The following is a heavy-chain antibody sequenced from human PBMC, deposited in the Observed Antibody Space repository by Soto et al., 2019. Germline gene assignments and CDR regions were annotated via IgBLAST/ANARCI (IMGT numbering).Heavy chain of an antibody. Sequence: ASVKVSCKASGYTFTGYYMHWVRQAPGQGLEWMGWINPNSGGTNYAQKFQGWVTMTRDTSISTAYMELSRLRSDDTAVYYCAIVGWKWNTDTAMGDAFDIWGQGTMVTVSS. CDR3: AIVGWKWNTDTAMGDAFDI. V-gene: IGHV1-2*04. CDR1: GYTFTGYY. CDR2: INPNSGGT. D-gene: IGHD5-18*01. J-gene: IGHJ3*02.